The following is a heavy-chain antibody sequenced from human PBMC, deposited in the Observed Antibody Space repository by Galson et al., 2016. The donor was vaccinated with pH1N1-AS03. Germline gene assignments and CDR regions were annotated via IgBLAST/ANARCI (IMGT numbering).Heavy chain of an antibody. D-gene: IGHD3-10*01. V-gene: IGHV3-30*01. CDR3: ARVKSEEFYFGGEPAYSYYGMDV. J-gene: IGHJ6*02. CDR1: GFTLSRYA. Sequence: SLRLSCAASGFTLSRYAMHWVRQAPGKGLEWVALISSEVSNENFADSVRGRFTISRDNSKNTLHLQMNSLRPEDTAVDYCARVKSEEFYFGGEPAYSYYGMDVWGQGTTVSVSS. CDR2: ISSEVSNE.